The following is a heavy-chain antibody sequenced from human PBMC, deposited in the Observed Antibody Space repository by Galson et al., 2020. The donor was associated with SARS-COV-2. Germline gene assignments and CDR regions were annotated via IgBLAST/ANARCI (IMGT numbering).Heavy chain of an antibody. CDR1: GFTFPTYV. Sequence: GGSLRLSCAASGFTFPTYVMYWVRQAPGKGLEWVAGISKDGSTKKYAGSVEGRFTISRDQSKNTVYLEMNSLRDDDSAVYYCARDLAPLFFWSGYYVAFGLDYWCHGIQVTVSS. CDR2: ISKDGSTK. D-gene: IGHD3-3*01. V-gene: IGHV3-30-3*01. CDR3: ARDLAPLFFWSGYYVAFGLDY. J-gene: IGHJ4*01.